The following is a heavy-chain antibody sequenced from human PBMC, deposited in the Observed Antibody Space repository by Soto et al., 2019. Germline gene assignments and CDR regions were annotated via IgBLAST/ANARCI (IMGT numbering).Heavy chain of an antibody. CDR2: VSYCGTT. CDR1: DESISSNNNY. J-gene: IGHJ5*02. V-gene: IGHV4-30-4*01. Sequence: SETLSLTCTVSDESISSNNNYWSWIRPPPGEGLEWIGFVSYCGTTSSSPALKSRVAISLDTSKNQFSLSLSSVTAADTAVYYCARGRGYSYGLDPWGQGTLVTVSS. D-gene: IGHD5-18*01. CDR3: ARGRGYSYGLDP.